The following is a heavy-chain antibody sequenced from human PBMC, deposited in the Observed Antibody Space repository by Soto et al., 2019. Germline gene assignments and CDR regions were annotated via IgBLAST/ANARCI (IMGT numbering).Heavy chain of an antibody. CDR2: ISYDGSNK. Sequence: QVQLVESGGGVVQPGRSLRLSCAASGFTFSSYGMHWVRQAPGKGLEWVAVISYDGSNKYYADSVKGRFTISRDNYKNTLYLQMNSLRAEDTAVYYCAKDGYDILTGVMKYWGQGTLVTVSS. V-gene: IGHV3-30*18. J-gene: IGHJ4*02. CDR3: AKDGYDILTGVMKY. D-gene: IGHD3-9*01. CDR1: GFTFSSYG.